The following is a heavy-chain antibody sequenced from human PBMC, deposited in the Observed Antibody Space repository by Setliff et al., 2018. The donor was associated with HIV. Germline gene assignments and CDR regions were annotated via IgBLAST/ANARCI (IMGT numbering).Heavy chain of an antibody. CDR1: GFNFNTDW. CDR2: TFPGDSDT. J-gene: IGHJ6*03. CDR3: ASLRGDYVGQYYYYMDI. Sequence: GESLKISCTGSGFNFNTDWIVWVRQIPGKGLEWMGSTFPGDSDTRYSPSFQDQVTISVDKSISTAYPQWRSLKASDTAFYYCASLRGDYVGQYYYYMDIWGKGTTVTVSS. V-gene: IGHV5-51*01. D-gene: IGHD4-17*01.